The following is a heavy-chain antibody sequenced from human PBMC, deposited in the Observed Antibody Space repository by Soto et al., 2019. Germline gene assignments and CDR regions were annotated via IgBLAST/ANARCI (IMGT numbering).Heavy chain of an antibody. J-gene: IGHJ3*02. CDR3: ARGGGVGVAGSAAFDM. D-gene: IGHD3-3*01. CDR1: GYPVTAYY. CDR2: INPATGAA. Sequence: QLHLVQSGAVVKKPGASVTVSCSASGYPVTAYYMHWVRQAPGRGLEWMGGINPATGAAKYTQTFQGRVTLARDTVTRTVFMGLRGLTSEDTAVFYCARGGGVGVAGSAAFDMWGQGTLVTVSS. V-gene: IGHV1-2*02.